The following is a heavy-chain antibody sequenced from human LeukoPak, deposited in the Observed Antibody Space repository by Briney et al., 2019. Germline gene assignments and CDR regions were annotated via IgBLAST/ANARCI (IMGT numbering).Heavy chain of an antibody. CDR3: ARVGSSGYFDY. J-gene: IGHJ4*02. Sequence: SETLSLTCTVSGGSISSNYWSWIRQPPGKGLEWIGYLYYSGSTNYNPSLKSRVTISVDTSKNQFSLKLSSVTAADTAVYYCARVGSSGYFDYWGQGTLVTVSS. CDR2: LYYSGST. D-gene: IGHD6-19*01. CDR1: GGSISSNY. V-gene: IGHV4-59*01.